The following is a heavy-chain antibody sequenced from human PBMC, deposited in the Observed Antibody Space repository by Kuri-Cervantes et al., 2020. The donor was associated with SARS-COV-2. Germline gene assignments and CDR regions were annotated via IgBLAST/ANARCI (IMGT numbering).Heavy chain of an antibody. Sequence: SEHLSLTCAVSGGSISSSNWWSWVRQPPGKGLEWIGEIYHSGSTNYNPSLKSRVTISVDKSKNQFSLKLSSVTAADTAVYYCARTYSSSSLFYDYWGQGTLVTVSS. J-gene: IGHJ4*02. CDR1: GGSISSSNW. V-gene: IGHV4-4*02. D-gene: IGHD6-6*01. CDR2: IYHSGST. CDR3: ARTYSSSSLFYDY.